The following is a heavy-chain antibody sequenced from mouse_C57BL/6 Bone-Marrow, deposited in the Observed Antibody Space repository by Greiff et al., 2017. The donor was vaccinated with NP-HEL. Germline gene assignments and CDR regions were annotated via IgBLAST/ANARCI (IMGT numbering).Heavy chain of an antibody. V-gene: IGHV1-80*01. CDR1: GYAFSSYW. CDR3: ARPGYGSSLNWYFDV. D-gene: IGHD1-1*01. J-gene: IGHJ1*03. Sequence: QVQLQQSGAELVKPGASVKISCKASGYAFSSYWMNWVKQRPGKGLEWIGQIYPGDGDTNYNGKFKGKATLTADKSSSTAYMQLSSLTSEDSAVYFCARPGYGSSLNWYFDVWGTGTTVTVSS. CDR2: IYPGDGDT.